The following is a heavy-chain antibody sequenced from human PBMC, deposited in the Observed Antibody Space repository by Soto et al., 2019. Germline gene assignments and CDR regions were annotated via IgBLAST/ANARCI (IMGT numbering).Heavy chain of an antibody. D-gene: IGHD7-27*01. Sequence: QVQLQESGPGLVKPSGTLSLTCGVSGGSIISNNWWTWVRQSPGKGVEWIGEIYHSGRTKYNPSLKGRVSISIDTSKNQFSLKVNSVTAADTAVYYCATCQLGEYYYAMDVWGQGTTVTVSS. CDR3: ATCQLGEYYYAMDV. CDR2: IYHSGRT. V-gene: IGHV4-4*02. J-gene: IGHJ6*02. CDR1: GGSIISNNW.